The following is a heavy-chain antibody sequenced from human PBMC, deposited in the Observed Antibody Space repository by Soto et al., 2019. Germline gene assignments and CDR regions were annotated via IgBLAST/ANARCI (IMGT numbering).Heavy chain of an antibody. Sequence: GGSLRLSCAASGFTFSSYAMSWVRQAPGKGLEWVASTSYNGNNKYYGDSVKGRFTISRDNSKNTLHLEMITLRPEDTAVYYCAKDIKCEDFTYGYFYYGMDVWGQGTTGTVSS. J-gene: IGHJ6*02. CDR1: GFTFSSYA. V-gene: IGHV3-30*18. CDR2: TSYNGNNK. D-gene: IGHD3-10*01. CDR3: AKDIKCEDFTYGYFYYGMDV.